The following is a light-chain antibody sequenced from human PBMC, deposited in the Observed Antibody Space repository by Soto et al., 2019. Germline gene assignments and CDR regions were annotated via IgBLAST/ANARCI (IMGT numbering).Light chain of an antibody. CDR1: QSVSSN. Sequence: EIVMTESPATLSMSPGERATLSGRASQSVSSNLAWYHQKPGQAPRLISYGASTRATGIPARFRGSGSGTEFTLTISSLQSEDFAVYYCQQYNNWPRTFGQGTKVDIK. CDR2: GAS. CDR3: QQYNNWPRT. V-gene: IGKV3-15*01. J-gene: IGKJ1*01.